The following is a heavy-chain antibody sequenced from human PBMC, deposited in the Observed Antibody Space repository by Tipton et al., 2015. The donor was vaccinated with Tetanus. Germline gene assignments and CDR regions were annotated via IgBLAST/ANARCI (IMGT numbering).Heavy chain of an antibody. D-gene: IGHD1-26*01. CDR3: ARGDLGGYLRD. CDR2: MYFSGSI. J-gene: IGHJ4*02. CDR1: GGSISGHY. V-gene: IGHV4-4*07. Sequence: TLSLTCTISGGSISGHYWNWIRQPAGKGLEWIGRMYFSGSIRYNPSLKSRVTMPADTSKNQLSLRLSSVTAADTAVYYCARGDLGGYLRDWGQGTLVTVSS.